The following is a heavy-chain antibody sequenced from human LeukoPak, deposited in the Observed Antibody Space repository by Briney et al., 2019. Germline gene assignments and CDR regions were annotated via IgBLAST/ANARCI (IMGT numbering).Heavy chain of an antibody. CDR1: GGSISSSSYY. J-gene: IGHJ6*03. CDR2: IYYSGST. Sequence: SETLSLTCTVSGGSISSSSYYWGWIRQPPGKGLEWIGSIYYSGSTYYIPSLKSRVTISVDTSKNQFSLKLSSVTAADTAVYYCARLVSGVGAFYYYYYMDVWGKGTTVTVSS. D-gene: IGHD1-26*01. V-gene: IGHV4-39*01. CDR3: ARLVSGVGAFYYYYYMDV.